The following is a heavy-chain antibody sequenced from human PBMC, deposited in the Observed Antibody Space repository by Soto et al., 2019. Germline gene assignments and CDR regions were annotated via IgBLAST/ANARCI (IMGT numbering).Heavy chain of an antibody. D-gene: IGHD4-17*01. J-gene: IGHJ4*02. Sequence: PSETLSLTCTVSCGSISSGGYYWSLIRHHPGKGLEWIGYIYYSGSTYYNPSLKGRVTISVDTSKNQFSLKLSSVTAADTAVYYCARVRYGGNSGYVDYWGQGTLVTVSS. CDR2: IYYSGST. V-gene: IGHV4-31*03. CDR3: ARVRYGGNSGYVDY. CDR1: CGSISSGGYY.